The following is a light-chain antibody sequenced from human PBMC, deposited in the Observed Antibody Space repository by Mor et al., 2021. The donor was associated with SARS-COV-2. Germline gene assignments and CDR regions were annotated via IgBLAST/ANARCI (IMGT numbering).Light chain of an antibody. CDR1: Y. CDR2: RAS. CDR3: QQYYTTPLT. Sequence: YLAWYQVRAGQTPALLIYRASTRETGVPDRFIGSGSGTEFTLTISGLQAEDAAMYYCQQYYTTPLTFGRGTKVE. V-gene: IGKV4-1*01. J-gene: IGKJ4*01.